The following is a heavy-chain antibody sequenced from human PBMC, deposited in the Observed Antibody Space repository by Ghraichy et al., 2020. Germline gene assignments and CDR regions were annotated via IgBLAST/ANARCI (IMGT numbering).Heavy chain of an antibody. Sequence: GGSLRLSCAASGFTFSDHYMDWVRQAPGKGLEWVARSRTKARSYTTEYAASVKGRFTISRDDSRTSLFLQMNSLKTEDTAVYYCAQCNYESGRNDNWDQGTLVTVSS. CDR2: SRTKARSYTT. D-gene: IGHD3-10*01. V-gene: IGHV3-72*01. CDR1: GFTFSDHY. CDR3: AQCNYESGRNDN. J-gene: IGHJ4*02.